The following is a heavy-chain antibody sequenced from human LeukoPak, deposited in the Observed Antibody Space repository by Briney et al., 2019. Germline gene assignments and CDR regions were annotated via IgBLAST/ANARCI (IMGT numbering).Heavy chain of an antibody. CDR1: GYTFTSYG. CDR3: AREAGSTPDYYYGMDV. J-gene: IGHJ6*02. CDR2: ISAYNGNT. Sequence: GASVKVSCKASGYTFTSYGISWGRQAPGQGLEWMGWISAYNGNTNYAQKLQGRVTMTTDTSTSTAYMELRSLTSDDTAVYYCAREAGSTPDYYYGMDVWGQGTTVTVSS. V-gene: IGHV1-18*01. D-gene: IGHD4-23*01.